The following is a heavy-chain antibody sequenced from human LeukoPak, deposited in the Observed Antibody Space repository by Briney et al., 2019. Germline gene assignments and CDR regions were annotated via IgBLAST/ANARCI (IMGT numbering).Heavy chain of an antibody. Sequence: SETLSLTCTVSGYSISSGYHWGWIRQPPGKGLEWIGSIYHSGSTYYNPSLKSRVTISVDTSKNQFSLKLSSVTAADTAVYYCARVYYSNSYDYWYFDLWGRGTLVTVSS. CDR2: IYHSGST. CDR3: ARVYYSNSYDYWYFDL. J-gene: IGHJ2*01. CDR1: GYSISSGYH. D-gene: IGHD6-13*01. V-gene: IGHV4-38-2*02.